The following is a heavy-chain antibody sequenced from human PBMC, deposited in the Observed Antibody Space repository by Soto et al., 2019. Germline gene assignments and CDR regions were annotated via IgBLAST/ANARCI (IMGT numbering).Heavy chain of an antibody. V-gene: IGHV3-15*01. D-gene: IGHD7-27*01. J-gene: IGHJ3*02. CDR2: IKSKTDGGTT. CDR3: TTDYDWGSDAFDI. CDR1: GFTFSNAW. Sequence: GGSLRLSCAASGFTFSNAWMSWVRPAPGKGLEWVGRIKSKTDGGTTDYAAPVKGRFTISRDDSKNTLYLQMNSLKTEDTAVYYCTTDYDWGSDAFDIWGQGTMVTVSS.